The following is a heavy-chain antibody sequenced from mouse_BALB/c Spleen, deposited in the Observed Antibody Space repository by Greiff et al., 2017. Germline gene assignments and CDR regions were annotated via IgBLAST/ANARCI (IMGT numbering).Heavy chain of an antibody. V-gene: IGHV1S41*01. CDR1: GYTFTSYW. Sequence: DLVKPGASVKLSCKASGYTFTSYWIYWIKQRPGQGLEWIGRIAPGSGSTYYNEMFKGKATLTVDTSSSTAYIQLSSLSSEDSAVYFGARSSYSQGYYAMDYWGQGTSVTVSS. CDR3: ARSSYSQGYYAMDY. J-gene: IGHJ4*01. CDR2: IAPGSGST. D-gene: IGHD2-12*01.